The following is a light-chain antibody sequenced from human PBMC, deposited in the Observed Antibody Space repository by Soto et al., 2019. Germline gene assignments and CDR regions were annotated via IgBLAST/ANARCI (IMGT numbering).Light chain of an antibody. Sequence: QSALTQPASVSGSPRQSITISCTGTSSDVGGYNYVSWYQQHPGKAPKLLIYDVSNRPSGVSNRFSGSKSGNTASLTISGLQAEDEADYYCSSDTSSSTLVVFGGGTQLTVL. J-gene: IGLJ2*01. CDR2: DVS. CDR3: SSDTSSSTLVV. CDR1: SSDVGGYNY. V-gene: IGLV2-14*01.